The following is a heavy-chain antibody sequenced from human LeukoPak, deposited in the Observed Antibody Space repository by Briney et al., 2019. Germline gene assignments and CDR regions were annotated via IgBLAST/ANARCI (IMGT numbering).Heavy chain of an antibody. D-gene: IGHD6-19*01. V-gene: IGHV3-73*01. J-gene: IGHJ4*02. CDR2: IRSKANSYAT. CDR3: TREYSSGWYNPTDY. CDR1: GFTFSGSA. Sequence: PGGSLRLSCAASGFTFSGSAMHWVRRASGKGLEWVGRIRSKANSYATAYAASVKGRFTISRDDSKNTAYLQMNSLKTEDTAVYYCTREYSSGWYNPTDYWGQGTLVTVSS.